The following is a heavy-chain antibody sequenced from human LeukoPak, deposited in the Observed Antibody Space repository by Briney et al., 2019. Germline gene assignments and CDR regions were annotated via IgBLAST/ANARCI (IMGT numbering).Heavy chain of an antibody. CDR3: AREIPAAGTVAFDY. D-gene: IGHD6-13*01. Sequence: ASVKVSCKASGYTFTSYGISWGRQAPGHGLEWWGWISAYNGNTNYAQKLQDRVTMTTDTSTSTAYMELRSLRSDDTAVYYCAREIPAAGTVAFDYWGQGTLVTVSS. V-gene: IGHV1-18*01. CDR1: GYTFTSYG. CDR2: ISAYNGNT. J-gene: IGHJ4*02.